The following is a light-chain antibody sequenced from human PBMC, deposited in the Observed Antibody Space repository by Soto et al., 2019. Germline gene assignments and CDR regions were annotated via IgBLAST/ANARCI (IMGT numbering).Light chain of an antibody. J-gene: IGKJ1*01. Sequence: EIVLTQSPATLSLSPGERATLSCRASQSVSSYLAWYQQKPGQAPRLLIYDASNRATGIPARFSGSGSGTDFTLTISSLEPEDVAVFYCQQRSIWPWTFGQGTKVDI. CDR2: DAS. CDR1: QSVSSY. V-gene: IGKV3-11*01. CDR3: QQRSIWPWT.